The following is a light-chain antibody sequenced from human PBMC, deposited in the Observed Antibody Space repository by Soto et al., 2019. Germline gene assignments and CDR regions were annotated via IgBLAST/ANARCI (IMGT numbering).Light chain of an antibody. CDR2: SAS. Sequence: EIVLTQSPGTLSLSPGERATLSCRASQSVSSSHLAWYQQKPGQAPRLLIYSASSRATGIPDRFSGSGSGTDFTLTISRLEPEDFAVYFCQHYGDSSWTFGQGSRVEIK. CDR3: QHYGDSSWT. J-gene: IGKJ1*01. CDR1: QSVSSSH. V-gene: IGKV3-20*01.